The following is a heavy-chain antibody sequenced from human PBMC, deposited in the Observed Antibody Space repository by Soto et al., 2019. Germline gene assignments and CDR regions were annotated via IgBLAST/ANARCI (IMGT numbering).Heavy chain of an antibody. CDR2: ISAYNGNT. Sequence: ASVKVSCKASGYTFTSYGISWVRQAPGQWLEWMGWISAYNGNTNYAQKLQGRVTMTTDTSTSTAYMELRSLRSDDTAVYYCATSFIQLWDSLYFDYWGQGTLVTVSS. J-gene: IGHJ4*02. CDR1: GYTFTSYG. D-gene: IGHD5-18*01. CDR3: ATSFIQLWDSLYFDY. V-gene: IGHV1-18*01.